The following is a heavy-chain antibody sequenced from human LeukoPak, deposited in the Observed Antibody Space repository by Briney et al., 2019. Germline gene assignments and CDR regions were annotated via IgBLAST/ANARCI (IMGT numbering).Heavy chain of an antibody. Sequence: GESLKISCKGSGDSFTTYWIAWVRQTPDKGLEWMGIIYPGDSDTTYSPSFQGQVTISADKSINTAYLQWGSLRASDAAIYYCARRIAAAGADGLDVWGQGTTVTVSS. CDR3: ARRIAAAGADGLDV. CDR2: IYPGDSDT. CDR1: GDSFTTYW. V-gene: IGHV5-51*01. J-gene: IGHJ6*02. D-gene: IGHD6-13*01.